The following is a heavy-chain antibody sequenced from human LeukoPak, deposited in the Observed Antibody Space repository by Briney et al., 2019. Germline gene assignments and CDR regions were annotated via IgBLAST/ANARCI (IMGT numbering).Heavy chain of an antibody. CDR2: IWSDGSNK. CDR3: AKLYGSGSFPTDY. D-gene: IGHD3-10*01. V-gene: IGHV3-30*02. J-gene: IGHJ4*02. Sequence: GGSLRLSCEASGFTFSTYGIHWVRQAPGKGLEWVAVIWSDGSNKYYADSVKGRFTISRDNSKNTLYLQMNSLRAEDTAVYYCAKLYGSGSFPTDYWGQGTLVTVSS. CDR1: GFTFSTYG.